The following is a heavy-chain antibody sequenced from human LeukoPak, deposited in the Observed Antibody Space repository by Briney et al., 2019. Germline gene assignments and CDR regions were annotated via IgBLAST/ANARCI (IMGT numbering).Heavy chain of an antibody. D-gene: IGHD3-3*01. Sequence: ASVKVSCKASGYTFTSYGISWVRQAPGQGLEWMGWISAYNGNTNYAQKLQGRVTMTTDTSTSTAYMELRSLRSDDTAVYYCARDVGRITIFGVAYYYYGMDVRGQGTTVTVSS. J-gene: IGHJ6*02. CDR1: GYTFTSYG. CDR2: ISAYNGNT. V-gene: IGHV1-18*01. CDR3: ARDVGRITIFGVAYYYYGMDV.